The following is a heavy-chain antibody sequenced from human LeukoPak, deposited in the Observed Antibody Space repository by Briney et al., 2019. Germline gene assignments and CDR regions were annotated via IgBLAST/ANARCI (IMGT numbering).Heavy chain of an antibody. D-gene: IGHD4-11*01. V-gene: IGHV4-30-2*01. J-gene: IGHJ4*02. Sequence: PSQTLSLTCAVSGGSISSGGYSWSWIRRPPGKGLGWIGYIYHSGSTYYNPSLKSRVTISVDRSKNQFSLKLSSVTAADTAVYYCARGKVTRAYFDYWGQGTLVTVSS. CDR1: GGSISSGGYS. CDR2: IYHSGST. CDR3: ARGKVTRAYFDY.